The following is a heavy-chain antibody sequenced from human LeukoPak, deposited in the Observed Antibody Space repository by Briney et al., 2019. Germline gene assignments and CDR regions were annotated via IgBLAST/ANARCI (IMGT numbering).Heavy chain of an antibody. CDR3: ARGCSSTSCYGFDY. D-gene: IGHD2-2*01. CDR2: IYSGGST. V-gene: IGHV3-53*01. J-gene: IGHJ4*02. CDR1: GFTVSSKY. Sequence: PGGSLRLSRAASGFTVSSKYMSWVRQAPGKGLEWVSVIYSGGSTYYADSVKGRFTISRGNSKNTLYLQMNSLRAEDTAVYYCARGCSSTSCYGFDYWGQGTLVTVSS.